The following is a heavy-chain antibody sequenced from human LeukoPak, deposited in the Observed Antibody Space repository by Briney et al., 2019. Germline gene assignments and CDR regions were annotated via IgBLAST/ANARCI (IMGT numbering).Heavy chain of an antibody. CDR1: GFTFDDYG. V-gene: IGHV3-20*04. J-gene: IGHJ3*02. CDR3: ARDLQGSFDWVFRSAFDS. Sequence: GGSLGLSCAASGFTFDDYGMSWVRQAPGKGLEWVSGTNWNGGSTSYADSVKGRFTISRDNAKNSVHLQMNSLRAEDTALYYCARDLQGSFDWVFRSAFDSWGQGTMVTVSS. D-gene: IGHD3-9*01. CDR2: TNWNGGST.